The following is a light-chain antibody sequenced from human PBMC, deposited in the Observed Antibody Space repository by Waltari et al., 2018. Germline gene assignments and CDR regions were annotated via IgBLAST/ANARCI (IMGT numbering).Light chain of an antibody. V-gene: IGLV3-21*02. CDR2: HDS. J-gene: IGLJ2*01. Sequence: SYVLTQPPSVSVAPGQTATLAWGGDQMRQKTVNWYQQRPGQAPVLVVYHDSGWPSGIPDRFPGSNSENTAILTITGVEAGDEADYYCQVWDSDRVVFGGGTKLTVL. CDR1: QMRQKT. CDR3: QVWDSDRVV.